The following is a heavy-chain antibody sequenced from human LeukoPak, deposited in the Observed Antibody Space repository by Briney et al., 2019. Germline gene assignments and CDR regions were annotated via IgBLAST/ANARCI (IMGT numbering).Heavy chain of an antibody. Sequence: SVKVSCKASGGTFSSYAISWVRQAPGQGLEWMGRIIPILGIANYAQKFQGRVTITADKSTSTAYMELSSLRSEDTAVYYCARQYYDSSGYYLRDYWGQGTLVTVSS. CDR3: ARQYYDSSGYYLRDY. J-gene: IGHJ4*02. CDR2: IIPILGIA. D-gene: IGHD3-22*01. CDR1: GGTFSSYA. V-gene: IGHV1-69*04.